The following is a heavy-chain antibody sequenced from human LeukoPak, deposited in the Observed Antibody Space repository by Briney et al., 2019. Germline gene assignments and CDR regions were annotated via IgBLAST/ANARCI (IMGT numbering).Heavy chain of an antibody. J-gene: IGHJ4*02. CDR3: ALTVVVPAAIPLLWFDY. CDR1: GYSISSGYY. CDR2: IYHSGST. Sequence: SETLSLTCAVSGYSISSGYYWGWIRQPPGKGLEWIGSIYHSGSTYYNPSLKSRVTISVDTSKNQFSLKLSSVTAADTAVYYCALTVVVPAAIPLLWFDYWGQGTLVTVSS. D-gene: IGHD2-2*02. V-gene: IGHV4-38-2*01.